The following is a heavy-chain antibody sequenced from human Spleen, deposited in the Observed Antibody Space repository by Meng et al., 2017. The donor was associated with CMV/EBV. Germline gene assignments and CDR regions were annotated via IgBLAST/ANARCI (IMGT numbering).Heavy chain of an antibody. CDR3: ARAQPALDY. CDR2: IYYSGST. D-gene: IGHD2-2*01. Sequence: IGYIYYSGSTYYNPSLKSRVMISVDTSKNQFSLKLSSVTAADTAVYYCARAQPALDYWGQGTLVTVSS. J-gene: IGHJ4*02. V-gene: IGHV4-31*02.